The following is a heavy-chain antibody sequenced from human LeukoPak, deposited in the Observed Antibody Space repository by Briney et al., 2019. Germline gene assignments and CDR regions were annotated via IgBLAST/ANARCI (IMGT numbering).Heavy chain of an antibody. J-gene: IGHJ3*02. CDR2: MYYSGST. CDR3: AKGLRYLSFNDAFDI. V-gene: IGHV4-39*01. D-gene: IGHD3-9*01. Sequence: SETLSLTCTVSGGSISSSSYYWGWIRQPPGKGLEWIGSMYYSGSTYYNPSLKSRVTISVDTSKNQFSLRLSSVTAADTAVYFCAKGLRYLSFNDAFDIWGQGTMVTVSS. CDR1: GGSISSSSYY.